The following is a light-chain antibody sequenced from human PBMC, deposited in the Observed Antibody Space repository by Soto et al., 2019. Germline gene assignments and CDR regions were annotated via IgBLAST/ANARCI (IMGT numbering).Light chain of an antibody. CDR2: GAS. V-gene: IGKV3-20*01. Sequence: VLTQCPGTLSLSLGERASLSCRASQRFXNNYLAWYQQKRGQGPGLRIYGASSRATGIPDRFSGSGCGTDFTITINRLEPEDVAVYYCQQYGYSPAFGGGTKVDIK. J-gene: IGKJ4*02. CDR1: QRFXNNY. CDR3: QQYGYSPA.